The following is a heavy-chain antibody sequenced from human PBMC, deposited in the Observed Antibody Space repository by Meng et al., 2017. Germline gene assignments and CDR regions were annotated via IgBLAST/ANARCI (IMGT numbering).Heavy chain of an antibody. CDR2: ISSSGSTI. CDR1: GSTFSDYI. V-gene: IGHV3-11*01. J-gene: IGHJ3*02. Sequence: QVQLGGSGGGLVMPGGSLRLSCVAEGSTFSDYIRRWIRQAPGKGLEWVSYISSSGSTIYYADSVKGRFTISRDNAKNSLYLQMNSLKAEDTAVYYCARFLGAFDIWGQGTMVTVSS. CDR3: ARFLGAFDI. D-gene: IGHD3-3*01.